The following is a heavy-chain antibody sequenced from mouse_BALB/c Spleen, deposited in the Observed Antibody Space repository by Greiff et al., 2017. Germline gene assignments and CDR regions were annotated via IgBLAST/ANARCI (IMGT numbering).Heavy chain of an antibody. Sequence: EVKLMESGGGLVKPGGSLKLSCAASGFTFSSYAMSWVRQSPEKRLEWVAEISSGGSYTYYPDTVTGRFTISRDNAKNTLYLEMSSLRSEDTAMYYCARGDVGFAYWGQGTLVTVSA. D-gene: IGHD3-3*01. CDR1: GFTFSSYA. J-gene: IGHJ3*01. CDR3: ARGDVGFAY. CDR2: ISSGGSYT. V-gene: IGHV5-9-4*01.